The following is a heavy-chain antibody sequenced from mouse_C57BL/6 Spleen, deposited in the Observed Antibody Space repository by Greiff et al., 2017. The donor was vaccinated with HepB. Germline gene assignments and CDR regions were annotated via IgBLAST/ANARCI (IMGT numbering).Heavy chain of an antibody. D-gene: IGHD2-5*01. CDR3: AAYSNYFSYAMDY. J-gene: IGHJ4*01. CDR2: IHPNSGST. Sequence: QVQLQQPGAELVKPGASVKLSCKASGYTFTSYWMHWVKQRPGQGLEWIGMIHPNSGSTNYNEKFKSKATLTVDKSSSTAYMQLSSLTSEDSAVYYCAAYSNYFSYAMDYWGQGTSVTVSS. CDR1: GYTFTSYW. V-gene: IGHV1-64*01.